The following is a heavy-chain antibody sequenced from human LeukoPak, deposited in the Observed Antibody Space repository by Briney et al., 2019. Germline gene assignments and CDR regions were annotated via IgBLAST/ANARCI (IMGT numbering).Heavy chain of an antibody. CDR2: INHSGST. CDR3: ARHKPFLDCGGTRGHFDY. D-gene: IGHD3/OR15-3a*01. J-gene: IGHJ4*02. V-gene: IGHV4-34*01. CDR1: GGSFSGYY. Sequence: SETLSLTCADYGGSFSGYYWSWIRQPPGKGLEWIREINHSGSTNYNPSLKSRVTISVDTSKNQFSLKLSSVTAADTAVYYCARHKPFLDCGGTRGHFDYWGQGTLVTVSS.